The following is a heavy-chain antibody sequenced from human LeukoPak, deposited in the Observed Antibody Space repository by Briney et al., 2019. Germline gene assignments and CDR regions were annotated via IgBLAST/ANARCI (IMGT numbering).Heavy chain of an antibody. CDR3: ARNVYYDSGTYPSGFAY. V-gene: IGHV3-30*02. D-gene: IGHD3-10*01. CDR1: GFTLNSYG. CDR2: IRYCGTNT. J-gene: IGHJ4*02. Sequence: GGSLSHFCGASGFTLNSYGMHWVRQAPGGGVEWVAFIRYCGTNTYYADSAKGPFTISRDNSKNTLYLQITSLRAEDTAMYYCARNVYYDSGTYPSGFAYWALGTLVTVPS.